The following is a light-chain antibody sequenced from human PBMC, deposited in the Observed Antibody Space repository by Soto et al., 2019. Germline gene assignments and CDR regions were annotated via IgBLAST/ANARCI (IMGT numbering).Light chain of an antibody. CDR1: QSVSSN. CDR2: GAS. V-gene: IGKV3-15*01. J-gene: IGKJ1*01. CDR3: QQYDNWPRT. Sequence: VLTQSPATLSVSPGERATLSCRASQSVSSNLAWYQQKSGQAPRLLMYGASTRASGIPARFSGSGSGTEFTLTISSLQSEDFAVYYCQQYDNWPRTFGQGTKVDIK.